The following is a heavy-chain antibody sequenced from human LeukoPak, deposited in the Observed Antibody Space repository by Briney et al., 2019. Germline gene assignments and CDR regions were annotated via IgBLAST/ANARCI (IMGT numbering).Heavy chain of an antibody. D-gene: IGHD3-10*01. Sequence: ASVKVSCKASGYTFTGYYMHWVRQAPGQGLEWMGWINPNSGGTNYAQKFQGRVTMTRDTSISTAYMELSRLRSDDTAVYYCARDLLLWFGELYGMDVWGQGTTVTVSS. CDR3: ARDLLLWFGELYGMDV. V-gene: IGHV1-2*02. J-gene: IGHJ6*02. CDR1: GYTFTGYY. CDR2: INPNSGGT.